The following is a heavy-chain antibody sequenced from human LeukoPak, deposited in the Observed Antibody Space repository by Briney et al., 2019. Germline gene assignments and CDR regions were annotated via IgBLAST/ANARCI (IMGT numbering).Heavy chain of an antibody. CDR3: ARLHGHRIAAAGPWYFDL. D-gene: IGHD6-13*01. Sequence: PSETLSLTCTVSGGSISSYYWSWIRQPPGKGLEWIGYIYYSGSTNYNPSLKSRVTISVDTSKNQFSLKLSSVTAADTAVYYCARLHGHRIAAAGPWYFDLWGRGTLVTVSS. V-gene: IGHV4-59*08. J-gene: IGHJ2*01. CDR2: IYYSGST. CDR1: GGSISSYY.